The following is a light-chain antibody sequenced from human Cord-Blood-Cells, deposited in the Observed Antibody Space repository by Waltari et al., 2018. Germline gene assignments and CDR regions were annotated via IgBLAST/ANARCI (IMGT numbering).Light chain of an antibody. J-gene: IGLJ3*02. CDR2: STN. CDR1: SCPVSTSYS. V-gene: IGLV8-61*01. CDR3: VLYMGSGIWV. Sequence: QTVVTQEPSFSVSPGGTVTLTCGFSSCPVSTSYSPSWYQQTPGQAPRTLIYSTNTRSSGVPDRFSGSILGNKAALTITGAQADDESDYYCVLYMGSGIWVFGGGTKLNVL.